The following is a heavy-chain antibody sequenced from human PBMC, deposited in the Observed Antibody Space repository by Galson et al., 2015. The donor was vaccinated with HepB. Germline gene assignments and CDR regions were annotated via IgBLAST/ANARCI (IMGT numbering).Heavy chain of an antibody. CDR2: INGGNGNT. CDR1: GYTLTSHA. J-gene: IGHJ6*02. Sequence: SVKVSCKASGYTLTSHAMHWARQAPGQRLEWMGWINGGNGNTKYSQKFQGRVTITRDTSASTAYMELSSLRSEDTAVYYCAGNNYYDSSGYYYAPRYYYGMDVWGQGTTVTVSS. CDR3: AGNNYYDSSGYYYAPRYYYGMDV. V-gene: IGHV1-3*01. D-gene: IGHD3-22*01.